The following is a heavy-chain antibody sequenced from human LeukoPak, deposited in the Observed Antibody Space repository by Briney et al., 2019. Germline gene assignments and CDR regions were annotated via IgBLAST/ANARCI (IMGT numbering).Heavy chain of an antibody. CDR1: GGSFSGYY. J-gene: IGHJ3*02. CDR3: ARGSGGTAAAGSDAFDI. CDR2: INHSGST. V-gene: IGHV4-34*01. D-gene: IGHD6-13*01. Sequence: SETLSLTCAVYGGSFSGYYWSWIRQPPGKGLEWIGEINHSGSTNYNPSLKSRVTISVDTSKNQFSLKLSSVTAADTAVYYCARGSGGTAAAGSDAFDIWGQGTMVTVSS.